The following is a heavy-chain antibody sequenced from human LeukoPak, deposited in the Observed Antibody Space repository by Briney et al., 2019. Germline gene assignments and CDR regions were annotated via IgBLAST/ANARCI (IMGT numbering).Heavy chain of an antibody. CDR2: ISYDGSNK. V-gene: IGHV3-30*04. CDR1: GFTFSSYA. J-gene: IGHJ4*02. Sequence: GGSLRLSCAASGFTFSSYAMHWVRQAPGKGLEWVAVISYDGSNKYYADSVKGRFTISRDNSKNTLYLQMNSLRAEDTAVYYCARENYYDSSGYFDYWGQGTLVTVSS. D-gene: IGHD3-22*01. CDR3: ARENYYDSSGYFDY.